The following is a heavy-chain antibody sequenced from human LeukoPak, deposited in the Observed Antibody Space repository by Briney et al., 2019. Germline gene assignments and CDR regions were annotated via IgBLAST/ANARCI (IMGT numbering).Heavy chain of an antibody. J-gene: IGHJ4*02. D-gene: IGHD2-15*01. Sequence: GGSLRLSCAASGFTFSSYAMHWVRQAPGKGLEWVAVISYDGSNKYYADSAKGRFTISRDNSKNTLYLQMNSLRAEDTAVYYCARDRRGGPFDYWGQGTLVTVSS. CDR2: ISYDGSNK. CDR1: GFTFSSYA. CDR3: ARDRRGGPFDY. V-gene: IGHV3-30-3*01.